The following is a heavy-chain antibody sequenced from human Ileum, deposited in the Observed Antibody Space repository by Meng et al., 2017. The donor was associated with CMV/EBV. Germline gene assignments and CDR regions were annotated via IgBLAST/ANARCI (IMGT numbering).Heavy chain of an antibody. CDR2: INHSGST. J-gene: IGHJ5*02. Sequence: GSFSGYYWSWIRQPPGKGLEWIGEINHSGSTNYNPSLKSRVTISVDTSKNQFSLKLSSVTAADTAVYYCARGRHYDILTGWLWGWFDPWGQGTLVTAPQ. V-gene: IGHV4-34*01. D-gene: IGHD3-9*01. CDR3: ARGRHYDILTGWLWGWFDP. CDR1: GSFSGYY.